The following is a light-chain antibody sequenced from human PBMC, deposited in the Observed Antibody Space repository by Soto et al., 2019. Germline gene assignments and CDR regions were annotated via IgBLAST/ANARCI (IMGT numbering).Light chain of an antibody. CDR1: ERVHRN. Sequence: EVVMTQSPATLSVSPGVRVTLSCRASERVHRNLAWYQQKPGQGPSLLSYYSSTRATGVPDRLTGSGSGTEFTLTISSLQSANFGVYHCQHYSNWPPTFGPGTKVEIK. CDR3: QHYSNWPPT. V-gene: IGKV3-15*01. CDR2: YSS. J-gene: IGKJ3*01.